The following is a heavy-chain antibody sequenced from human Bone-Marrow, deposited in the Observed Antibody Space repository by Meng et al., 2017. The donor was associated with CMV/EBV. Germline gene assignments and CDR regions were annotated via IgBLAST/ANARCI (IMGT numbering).Heavy chain of an antibody. J-gene: IGHJ4*02. CDR3: ARVVFGEVVPYDY. V-gene: IGHV4-39*07. Sequence: GSLRLSCTVSGGSISSSSYYWGWIRQPAGKGLEWIGSIYYSGSTYYNPSLKSRVTISVDTSKNQFSLKLSSVTAADTAVYYCARVVFGEVVPYDYWGQGTLVTVSS. CDR2: IYYSGST. CDR1: GGSISSSSYY. D-gene: IGHD3-10*02.